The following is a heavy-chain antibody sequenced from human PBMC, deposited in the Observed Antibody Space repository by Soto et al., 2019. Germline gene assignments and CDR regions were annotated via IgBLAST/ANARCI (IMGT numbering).Heavy chain of an antibody. Sequence: SETLSLTCTVSGGSISSYYRSWIRQPPGKGLEWIGYIYYSGSTNYNPSLKSRVTISVDTSKNQFSLKLSSVTAADTAVYYCARGVSYNYDSSGYYPEFFDYWGQGTLVTVSS. V-gene: IGHV4-59*08. CDR2: IYYSGST. CDR1: GGSISSYY. D-gene: IGHD3-22*01. CDR3: ARGVSYNYDSSGYYPEFFDY. J-gene: IGHJ4*02.